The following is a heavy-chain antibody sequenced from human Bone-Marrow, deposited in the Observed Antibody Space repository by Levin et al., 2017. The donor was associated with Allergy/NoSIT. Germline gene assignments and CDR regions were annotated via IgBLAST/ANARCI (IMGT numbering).Heavy chain of an antibody. D-gene: IGHD5-24*01. Sequence: GESLKISCAASGFTFSNSWMSWVRQTPGKGLEWVANIKEDGSEKYYVDSVKGRFTISRDNAKNSLYVQMNSLRAEDTAVYYCARDQFRRATIGARWFDPWGQGTLVTVSS. V-gene: IGHV3-7*01. CDR2: IKEDGSEK. CDR3: ARDQFRRATIGARWFDP. CDR1: GFTFSNSW. J-gene: IGHJ5*02.